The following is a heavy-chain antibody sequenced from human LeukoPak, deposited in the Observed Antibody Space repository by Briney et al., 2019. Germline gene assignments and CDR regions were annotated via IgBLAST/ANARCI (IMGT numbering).Heavy chain of an antibody. CDR2: IYYSGST. D-gene: IGHD6-19*01. CDR3: ARDQLSGYSSGWYPNWYFDL. CDR1: GGSISSYY. V-gene: IGHV4-59*13. J-gene: IGHJ2*01. Sequence: SETLSLTCTVSGGSISSYYWSWIRQPPGKGLEWIGYIYYSGSTNYNPSLKSRVTISVDTSKNQFSLKLSSVTAADTAVYYCARDQLSGYSSGWYPNWYFDLWGRGTLVTVSS.